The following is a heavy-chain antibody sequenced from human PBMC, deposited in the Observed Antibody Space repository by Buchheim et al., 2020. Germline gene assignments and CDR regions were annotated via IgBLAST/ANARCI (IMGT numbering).Heavy chain of an antibody. CDR2: ISGSGGST. J-gene: IGHJ4*02. D-gene: IGHD3-22*01. CDR3: AKNVRYYDSSGYYYSGSLAY. V-gene: IGHV3-23*01. Sequence: EVQLLESGGGLVQPGGSLRLSCAASGLTFSSYAMSWVRQAPGKGLEWVSAISGSGGSTYYADSVKGRFTISRDNSKNTLYLQMNSLRAEDTAVYYCAKNVRYYDSSGYYYSGSLAYWGQGTL. CDR1: GLTFSSYA.